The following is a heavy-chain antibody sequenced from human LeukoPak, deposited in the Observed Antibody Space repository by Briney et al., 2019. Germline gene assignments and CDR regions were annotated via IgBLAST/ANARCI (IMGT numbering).Heavy chain of an antibody. Sequence: GESLKISCKGSGYSFTTYWIGWVRQMPGKGLEWMGIIYPGDSDTRYSPSFQGQVTISADKSISTAYLQWSSLKASDTAMYYCARHRVGYCRGDCYSDDDAFDIWGQGTMVTVSS. D-gene: IGHD2-21*01. V-gene: IGHV5-51*01. CDR1: GYSFTTYW. CDR3: ARHRVGYCRGDCYSDDDAFDI. CDR2: IYPGDSDT. J-gene: IGHJ3*02.